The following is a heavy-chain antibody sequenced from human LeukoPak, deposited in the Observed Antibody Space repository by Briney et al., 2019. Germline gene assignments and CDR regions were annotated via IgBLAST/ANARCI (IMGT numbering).Heavy chain of an antibody. V-gene: IGHV7-4-1*02. CDR2: INTNTGNP. J-gene: IGHJ4*02. CDR1: GYTFTSDA. Sequence: ASVKVSCTASGYTFTSDAMNWGRQAPGQGLEWMGWINTNTGNPTYAQGFTGRFVFSLDTSVSTAYLQISSLKAEDTAVYYCARYRGFGFGELLSPPFDYWGQGTLVTVSS. D-gene: IGHD3-10*01. CDR3: ARYRGFGFGELLSPPFDY.